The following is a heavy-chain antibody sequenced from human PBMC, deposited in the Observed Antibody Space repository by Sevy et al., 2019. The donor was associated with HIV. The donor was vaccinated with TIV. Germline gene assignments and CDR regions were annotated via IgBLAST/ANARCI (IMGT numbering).Heavy chain of an antibody. CDR1: GFTFNIYS. D-gene: IGHD6-13*01. Sequence: GGSLRLSCAASGFTFNIYSMNWVRQAPGKGLEWVSSISSSSSYIYYADSLKGRFTVSRDNAKNSQYLQMNSLRAEDTAVYYCARASQQLVLLREYYFDYSDQGTLVTVPS. J-gene: IGHJ4*02. CDR3: ARASQQLVLLREYYFDY. CDR2: ISSSSSYI. V-gene: IGHV3-21*01.